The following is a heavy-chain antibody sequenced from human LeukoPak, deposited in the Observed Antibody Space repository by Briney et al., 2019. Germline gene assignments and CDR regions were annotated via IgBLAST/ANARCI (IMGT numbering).Heavy chain of an antibody. CDR1: GGSFRGYY. V-gene: IGHV4-34*01. CDR3: ASRRRGYSYGYLVY. J-gene: IGHJ4*02. CDR2: INHSGST. Sequence: SSETLSLTCAVYGGSFRGYYWIWIRQPPGKGLEWIGEINHSGSTNYNPSLKSRVTISVVTSKNQFSLKLSSVTAADTAVYYCASRRRGYSYGYLVYWGQGTLVTVSS. D-gene: IGHD5-18*01.